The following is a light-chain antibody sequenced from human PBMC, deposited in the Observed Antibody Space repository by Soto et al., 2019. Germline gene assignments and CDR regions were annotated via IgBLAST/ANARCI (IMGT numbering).Light chain of an antibody. V-gene: IGKV3-11*01. CDR1: QSVSSY. J-gene: IGKJ2*01. Sequence: EIVLTQFPATLSLSPGERATLSCRASQSVSSYLAWYQQKPGQAPRLLIYDISNRATGIPARFIGSGSGTEFTLTISSLEPEDSAVYYCQQRNAWPRNTFGQGTKLEI. CDR2: DIS. CDR3: QQRNAWPRNT.